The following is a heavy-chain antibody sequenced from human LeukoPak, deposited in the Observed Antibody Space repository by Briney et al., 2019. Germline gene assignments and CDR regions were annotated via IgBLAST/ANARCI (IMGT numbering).Heavy chain of an antibody. Sequence: SETLSLTCTVSGGSISSYYWSWIRQPPGKGLEWIGYIYYSGSTNYNPSLKSRVTISVDTSKNQFSLKLSSVTAADTAVYYCARVSGYDFGGFDYWGQGTLVTVSS. CDR3: ARVSGYDFGGFDY. V-gene: IGHV4-59*01. CDR1: GGSISSYY. J-gene: IGHJ4*02. CDR2: IYYSGST. D-gene: IGHD5-12*01.